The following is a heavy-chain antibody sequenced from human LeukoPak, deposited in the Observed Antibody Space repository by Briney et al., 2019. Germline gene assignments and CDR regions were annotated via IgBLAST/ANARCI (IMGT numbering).Heavy chain of an antibody. V-gene: IGHV3-30*02. CDR1: GVTFSSYG. D-gene: IGHD5-18*01. J-gene: IGHJ4*02. CDR2: IRYDGSNK. CDR3: AKDGVDTAIPLDS. Sequence: GGSLRLSCAASGVTFSSYGMHWVRQAPGKGLEGVAFIRYDGSNKYYADSVKGRFTISRDNSKNRLYLQLNSLRPQDTPVYYCAKDGVDTAIPLDSWGQGTLVTASS.